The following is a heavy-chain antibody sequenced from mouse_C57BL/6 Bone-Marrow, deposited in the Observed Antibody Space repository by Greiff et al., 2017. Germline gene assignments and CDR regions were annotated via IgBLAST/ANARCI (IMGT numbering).Heavy chain of an antibody. V-gene: IGHV1-82*01. CDR1: GYAFSSSW. CDR3: ARSSYYSNSY. Sequence: QVQLQQSGPELVKPGASVKISCKASGYAFSSSWMNWVKQRPGKGLEWIGRIYPGDGDTNYNGKFKGKATLTADKSSSTAYMQRSSLTSEDSAVYFCARSSYYSNSYWGQGTTLTVSS. CDR2: IYPGDGDT. D-gene: IGHD2-5*01. J-gene: IGHJ2*01.